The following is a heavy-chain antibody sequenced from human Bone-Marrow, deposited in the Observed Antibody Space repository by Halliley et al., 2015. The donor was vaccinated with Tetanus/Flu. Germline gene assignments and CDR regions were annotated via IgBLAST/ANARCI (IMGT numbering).Heavy chain of an antibody. V-gene: IGHV3-33*01. CDR2: MGYDGSKP. Sequence: MAAMGYDGSKPYYANSVMGRFTISRDNSKNTLYLQMNSLRAEDTAVYYCARTPPTDWYFDLWGRGTLVTVSS. CDR3: ARTPPTDWYFDL. J-gene: IGHJ2*01.